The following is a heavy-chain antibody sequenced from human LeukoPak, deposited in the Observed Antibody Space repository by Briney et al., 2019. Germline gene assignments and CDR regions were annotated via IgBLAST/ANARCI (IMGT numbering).Heavy chain of an antibody. J-gene: IGHJ4*02. CDR1: GGSISSYY. D-gene: IGHD3-22*01. Sequence: PSETLSLTCTVSGGSISSYYWSWIRQPPGKGLEWIGYIYYSGSTNYDPSLKSRVTISVDTSKNQFSLKLSSVTAADTAVYYCARNYYDSSPYFDYWGQGTLVTVSS. V-gene: IGHV4-59*08. CDR2: IYYSGST. CDR3: ARNYYDSSPYFDY.